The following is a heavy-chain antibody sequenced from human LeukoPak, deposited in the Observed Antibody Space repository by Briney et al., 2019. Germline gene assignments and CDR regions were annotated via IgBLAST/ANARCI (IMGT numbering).Heavy chain of an antibody. CDR1: GFTFSSYG. CDR2: ISDDGSKK. D-gene: IGHD3-16*01. V-gene: IGHV3-30*03. J-gene: IGHJ3*02. Sequence: GGSLRLSCAASGFTFSSYGMHWVRQAPGKGLEWVAVISDDGSKKYSADSVKGRFTISRDNSKKTLYLHMNRLRAQGTAAYYCARLGVDSFDIWGQGTMVTVSS. CDR3: ARLGVDSFDI.